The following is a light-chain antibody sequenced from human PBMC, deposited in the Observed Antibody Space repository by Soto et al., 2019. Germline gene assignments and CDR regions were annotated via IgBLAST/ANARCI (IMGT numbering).Light chain of an antibody. J-gene: IGLJ1*01. CDR3: SSYAGSSNV. CDR2: EVN. Sequence: QSVLTQPPSASGSPGQSVAISCTGTSSDVGGYNYVSWYQQHPGKAPTLMIYEVNKRPSGVPDRFSGSKSGNTASLTVSGLQAEDEAHYYCSSYAGSSNVFGTGTKVTVL. V-gene: IGLV2-8*01. CDR1: SSDVGGYNY.